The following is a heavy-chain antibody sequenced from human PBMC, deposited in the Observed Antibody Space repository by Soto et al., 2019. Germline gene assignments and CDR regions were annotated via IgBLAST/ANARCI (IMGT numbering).Heavy chain of an antibody. D-gene: IGHD3-10*01. J-gene: IGHJ6*02. Sequence: EMQLLESGGGLVRPGGSLRLSCVASTFTFKKYVMSWVRQSPGKGLEWVSAITGTGGATYYAESVKGRFTVSRDNSNNTLFLQMNTLRVEDTAVYFCATGAPPPPSVYYGLDLWGQGTTVTVS. CDR3: ATGAPPPPSVYYGLDL. CDR1: TFTFKKYV. CDR2: ITGTGGAT. V-gene: IGHV3-23*01.